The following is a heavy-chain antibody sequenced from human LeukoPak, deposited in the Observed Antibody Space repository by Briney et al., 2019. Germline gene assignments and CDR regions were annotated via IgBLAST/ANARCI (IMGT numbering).Heavy chain of an antibody. CDR2: ISWNSGHR. CDR1: GFTFDDYG. D-gene: IGHD3-10*01. Sequence: PGGSLRLSCAASGFTFDDYGMSWVRQAPGKGLEWVSGISWNSGHRGYADSVKGRFTISRDNAKNSLYLQMKSLRAEDTALYYCAKDRRPTVSGGYFDLWGRGTLVIVSS. J-gene: IGHJ2*01. CDR3: AKDRRPTVSGGYFDL. V-gene: IGHV3-9*01.